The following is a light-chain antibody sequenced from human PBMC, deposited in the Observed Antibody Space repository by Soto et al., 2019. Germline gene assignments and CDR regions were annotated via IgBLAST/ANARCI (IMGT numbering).Light chain of an antibody. Sequence: DIGMTQSPVSLAVSLGWRATINRKSSQSVLFSYNNKNYLDWYQQKPDQPPELIIYWASTRESGVPDRFNCSGSGTDFTLTFTILQAEDVAVYYCHQHYRTAPWTFGQGTKVDI. J-gene: IGKJ1*01. V-gene: IGKV4-1*01. CDR1: QSVLFSYNNKNY. CDR2: WAS. CDR3: HQHYRTAPWT.